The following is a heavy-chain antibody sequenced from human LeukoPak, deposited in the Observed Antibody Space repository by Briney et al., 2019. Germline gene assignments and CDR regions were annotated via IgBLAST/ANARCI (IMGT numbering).Heavy chain of an antibody. J-gene: IGHJ4*02. CDR3: ANGWSPDY. CDR1: GFTFSSYA. D-gene: IGHD2-15*01. CDR2: ISGSGGST. V-gene: IGHV3-23*01. Sequence: GGSLRLSCAASGFTFSSYAMSWVRQAPGKGLEWVSGISGSGGSTYYADSVKGRFTIFRDNSKNTQYLQMNSLRAEDTAVYHCANGWSPDYWGRGTLVTVSS.